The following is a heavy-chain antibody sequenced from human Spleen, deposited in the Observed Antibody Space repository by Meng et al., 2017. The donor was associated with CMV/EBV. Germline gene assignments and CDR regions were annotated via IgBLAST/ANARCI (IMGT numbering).Heavy chain of an antibody. CDR3: ATGAVDYYDSSGFYFDY. CDR2: IGSGGSTI. CDR1: GFIFSSHE. D-gene: IGHD3-22*01. J-gene: IGHJ4*02. Sequence: GESLKISCAASGFIFSSHEMNWVRQAPGKGLEWVSYIGSGGSTIYYADSVKVRFTISRDNAKNALYLQMNSRRAEDTAVYYCATGAVDYYDSSGFYFDYWGQGTLVTVSS. V-gene: IGHV3-48*03.